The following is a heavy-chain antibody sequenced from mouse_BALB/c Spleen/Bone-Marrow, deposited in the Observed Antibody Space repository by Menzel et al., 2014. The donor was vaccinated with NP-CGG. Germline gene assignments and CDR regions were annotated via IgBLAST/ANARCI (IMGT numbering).Heavy chain of an antibody. V-gene: IGHV7-3*02. Sequence: VQLKQSGGGLAQPGGPLRLSCATSGFTFTDYYMNWVRQPPGKALEWLGFIRNKANGYTTEYSASVKGRFTISRDNSQSILYLQMNTLRAEDSATYYCARDSRSTVSHFDYWGQGTTLTVSS. CDR1: GFTFTDYY. J-gene: IGHJ2*01. D-gene: IGHD1-1*01. CDR2: IRNKANGYTT. CDR3: ARDSRSTVSHFDY.